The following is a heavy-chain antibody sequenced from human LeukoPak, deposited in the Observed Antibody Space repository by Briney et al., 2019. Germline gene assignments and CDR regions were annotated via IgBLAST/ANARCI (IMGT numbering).Heavy chain of an antibody. CDR2: INHSGST. CDR3: ARVQRPLDGADY. J-gene: IGHJ4*02. CDR1: GGSFSGYY. Sequence: SETLSLTCAVYGGSFSGYYWSWIRQPPGKGLEWIGEINHSGSTNYNPSLKSRVTISVDTSKNLFSLKLSSVTAADTAVYYCARVQRPLDGADYWGQGTLVTVSS. D-gene: IGHD1-1*01. V-gene: IGHV4-34*01.